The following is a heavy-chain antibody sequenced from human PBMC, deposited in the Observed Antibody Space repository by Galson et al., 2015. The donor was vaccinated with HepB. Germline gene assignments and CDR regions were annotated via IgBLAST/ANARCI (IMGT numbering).Heavy chain of an antibody. D-gene: IGHD3/OR15-3a*01. J-gene: IGHJ6*03. CDR1: GGSFSGYY. Sequence: SETLSLTCAVYGGSFSGYYWSWTRRPPGKGLEYIGEVSHSGSTTYNPSLKSRVTISLDTSKNQFSLKLTSVTAADTAVYYCARVTDPPNELWTRFRYYHMDVWAKGTTVTVSS. V-gene: IGHV4-34*01. CDR2: VSHSGST. CDR3: ARVTDPPNELWTRFRYYHMDV.